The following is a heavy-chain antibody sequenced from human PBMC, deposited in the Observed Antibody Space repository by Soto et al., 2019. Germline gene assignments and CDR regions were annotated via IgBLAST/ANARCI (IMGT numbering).Heavy chain of an antibody. CDR1: GGSFSGHY. V-gene: IGHV4-34*02. J-gene: IGHJ4*02. CDR2: IDHSGSI. D-gene: IGHD2-21*01. CDR3: AGGYSAVGAY. Sequence: QVRLQQWGAGLLKPSETLSLTCDVFGGSFSGHYWSWIRQPPGKGLEWIGEIDHSGSINYNPSLKSRITISVDTSKNQFSLKLRSVTAADTAVYYCAGGYSAVGAYWGQGTLVTVSP.